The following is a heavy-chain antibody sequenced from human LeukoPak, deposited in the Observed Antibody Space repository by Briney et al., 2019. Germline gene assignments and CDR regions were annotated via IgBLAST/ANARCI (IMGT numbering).Heavy chain of an antibody. V-gene: IGHV3-30*18. CDR1: GFTFSTYG. CDR2: ISNDGNKK. J-gene: IGHJ4*02. Sequence: PGGSLRLSCAATGFTFSTYGMHWVRQAPGKGLEWVAAISNDGNKKYYADSVKGRFTISRDNPKNTLFLQMNSLRAEDTAVYYCAKEGWDKSYWYGRIDYRGQGTLVTVSS. D-gene: IGHD2-8*02. CDR3: AKEGWDKSYWYGRIDY.